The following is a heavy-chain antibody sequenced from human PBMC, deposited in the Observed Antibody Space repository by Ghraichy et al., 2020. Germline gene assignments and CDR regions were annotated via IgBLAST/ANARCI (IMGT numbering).Heavy chain of an antibody. D-gene: IGHD4-23*01. CDR2: IYTSGST. J-gene: IGHJ4*02. CDR1: GGSISSYY. V-gene: IGHV4-4*09. Sequence: SETLSLTCTVSGGSISSYYWSWIRQPPGKGLEWIGYIYTSGSTNYNPSLKSRVTISVDTSKNQFSLKLSSVTAADTAVYYCARGRRWFQGTFDYWGQGTLVTVSS. CDR3: ARGRRWFQGTFDY.